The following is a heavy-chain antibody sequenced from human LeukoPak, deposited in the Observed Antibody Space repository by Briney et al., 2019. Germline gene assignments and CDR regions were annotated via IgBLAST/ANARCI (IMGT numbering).Heavy chain of an antibody. J-gene: IGHJ4*02. D-gene: IGHD3-10*02. Sequence: PGGSLRLSCAASGFTFSSYAMSWVRQAPGKGLEWVSAISGSGGSTYYADSVKGRFTISRDNSKNTLYLQMNSLRAEDSAVYYCAKDLASSLYVSHYWGQGTLVTVSS. CDR1: GFTFSSYA. CDR2: ISGSGGST. V-gene: IGHV3-23*01. CDR3: AKDLASSLYVSHY.